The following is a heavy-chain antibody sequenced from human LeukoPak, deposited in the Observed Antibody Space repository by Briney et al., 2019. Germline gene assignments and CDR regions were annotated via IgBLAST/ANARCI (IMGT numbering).Heavy chain of an antibody. Sequence: TGGSLRLSCAASGFTFSSYWMHWVRQAPGKGLVWVSRINSDGSSTSYADSVKGRFTISRDNAKNTLYLQMNSLRAEDTAVYYCARDLPDDYSNFPPDYWGQGTLVTVSS. CDR3: ARDLPDDYSNFPPDY. D-gene: IGHD4-11*01. V-gene: IGHV3-74*01. CDR2: INSDGSST. CDR1: GFTFSSYW. J-gene: IGHJ4*02.